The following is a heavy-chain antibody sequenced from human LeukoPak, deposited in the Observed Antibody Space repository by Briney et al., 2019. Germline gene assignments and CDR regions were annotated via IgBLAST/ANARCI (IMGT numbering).Heavy chain of an antibody. J-gene: IGHJ4*02. CDR1: GFIFSSYS. CDR2: IGRSSSTI. V-gene: IGHV3-48*01. D-gene: IGHD5-24*01. Sequence: GGSLRLSCAASGFIFSSYSMNWVRQAPGKGLEWVSYIGRSSSTIYYADSVKGRFTISRDNAKNSLYLQMSSLRAEDTAVYYCARDWGMTTIYSFDYWGQGTLVTVSS. CDR3: ARDWGMTTIYSFDY.